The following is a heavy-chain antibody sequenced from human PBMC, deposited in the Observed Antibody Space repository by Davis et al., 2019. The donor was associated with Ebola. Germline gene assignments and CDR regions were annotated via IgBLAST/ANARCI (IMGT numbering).Heavy chain of an antibody. CDR3: ARGSVVVVAATLVAPDY. CDR2: INAGNGNT. CDR1: GYTFTSYA. Sequence: AASVKASCKASGYTFTSYAMHWVRQAPGQRLEWMGWINAGNGNTKYSQKFQGRVTITRDTSASTAYMELSSLRSEDTAVYYCARGSVVVVAATLVAPDYWGQGTLVTVSS. V-gene: IGHV1-3*01. D-gene: IGHD2-15*01. J-gene: IGHJ4*02.